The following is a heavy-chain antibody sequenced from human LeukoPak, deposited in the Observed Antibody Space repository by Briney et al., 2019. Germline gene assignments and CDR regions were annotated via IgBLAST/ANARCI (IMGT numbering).Heavy chain of an antibody. CDR1: GGSISSGRYY. D-gene: IGHD6-13*01. Sequence: SGTLSLTCAVSGGSISSGRYYSGWIRQPAGKGMEWIGRIYTSGSANYNPSLKSRVTISVDTSKNQFSLKLSSVTAADTAVYYCARMGIADDYWGQGTLVTVSS. CDR3: ARMGIADDY. CDR2: IYTSGSA. J-gene: IGHJ4*02. V-gene: IGHV4-61*02.